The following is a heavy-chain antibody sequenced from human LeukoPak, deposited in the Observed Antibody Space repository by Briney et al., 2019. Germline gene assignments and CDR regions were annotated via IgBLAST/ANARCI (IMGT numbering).Heavy chain of an antibody. CDR2: IYYSGST. V-gene: IGHV4-59*01. Sequence: SETLSLACTGSGGSISSYYWGWIRQPPGKGLEWIGYIYYSGSTNYNPSLKSLVTIPVDTSKNQFSLKLSSVTAAETAVYYCARASSGYYRYFDYWGQGTLVTVSS. D-gene: IGHD3-22*01. J-gene: IGHJ4*02. CDR1: GGSISSYY. CDR3: ARASSGYYRYFDY.